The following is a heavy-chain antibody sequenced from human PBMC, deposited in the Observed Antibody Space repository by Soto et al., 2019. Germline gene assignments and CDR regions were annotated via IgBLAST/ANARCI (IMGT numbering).Heavy chain of an antibody. J-gene: IGHJ6*03. Sequence: EVQLVESGGGLVQPGRTLRLSCAASGFTFGDYAMHWVRQAPGKGLEWVSGISWNSATIAYADSVKGRFTISRNNAQKSLYPQMKALTTDDTALYYCAKVAVTGPLFYYYYIDVWGQGTTVTVSS. CDR1: GFTFGDYA. V-gene: IGHV3-9*01. CDR3: AKVAVTGPLFYYYYIDV. D-gene: IGHD2-15*01. CDR2: ISWNSATI.